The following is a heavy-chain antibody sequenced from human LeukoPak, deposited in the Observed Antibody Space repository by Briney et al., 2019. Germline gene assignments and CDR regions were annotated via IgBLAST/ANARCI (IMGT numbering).Heavy chain of an antibody. Sequence: SETLSLTCTVSGGSISSYYWSWIRQPPGKGLEWIGYIYYSGSTNYNPSLKSRVTISVDTSKNQFSLKLSPVTAADTAVYYCARVSGIVGATYFDYWGQGTLVTVSS. D-gene: IGHD1-26*01. V-gene: IGHV4-59*01. CDR3: ARVSGIVGATYFDY. CDR1: GGSISSYY. CDR2: IYYSGST. J-gene: IGHJ4*02.